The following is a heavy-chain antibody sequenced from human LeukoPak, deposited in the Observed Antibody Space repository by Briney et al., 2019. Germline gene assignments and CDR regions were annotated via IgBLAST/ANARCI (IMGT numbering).Heavy chain of an antibody. Sequence: GGSLRLSCAASGFTFSSYAMSWIRQAPGKGLEWVSAISGSGGSTYYADSVKGRFTISRDNSKNTLYLQMNSLRAEDTAVYYCAKEMKYYDFWSGYYCIDYWGQGTLVTVSS. CDR1: GFTFSSYA. CDR3: AKEMKYYDFWSGYYCIDY. V-gene: IGHV3-23*01. CDR2: ISGSGGST. D-gene: IGHD3-3*01. J-gene: IGHJ4*02.